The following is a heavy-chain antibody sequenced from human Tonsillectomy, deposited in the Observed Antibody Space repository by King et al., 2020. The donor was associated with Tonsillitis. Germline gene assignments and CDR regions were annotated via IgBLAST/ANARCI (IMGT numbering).Heavy chain of an antibody. V-gene: IGHV1-46*01. D-gene: IGHD2-21*01. Sequence: VQLVESGAEVKKPGASVKVSCKASGYTFTSYYMHWVRQAPGQGPEWMGIINPNGGSTSYAQKFQGRVTMTRDTSTSTVYMELSSLRSEDTAMYYCARDIPGGDAFDIWGQGTMVTVSS. CDR2: INPNGGST. J-gene: IGHJ3*02. CDR3: ARDIPGGDAFDI. CDR1: GYTFTSYY.